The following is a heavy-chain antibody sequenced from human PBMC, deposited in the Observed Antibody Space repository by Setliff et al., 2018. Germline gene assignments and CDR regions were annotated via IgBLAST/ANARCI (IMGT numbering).Heavy chain of an antibody. D-gene: IGHD3-3*01. V-gene: IGHV1-3*01. CDR1: GFTLASYP. J-gene: IGHJ3*02. Sequence: GASVKVSCKASGFTLASYPIHWVRQAPRQRLEWMGWINPDNGNRKYSQRFQGRVTITRDTSASTVFLELSTLRSEDTAVYYCTRDFLGATASFDIWGQGTMVTVSS. CDR3: TRDFLGATASFDI. CDR2: INPDNGNR.